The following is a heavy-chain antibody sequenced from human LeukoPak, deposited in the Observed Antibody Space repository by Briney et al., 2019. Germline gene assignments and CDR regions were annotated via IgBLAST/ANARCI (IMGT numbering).Heavy chain of an antibody. J-gene: IGHJ4*02. CDR1: GYSISSGYY. D-gene: IGHD1-26*01. CDR2: ISSTNSII. CDR3: AKDQGISGSSDFDY. Sequence: LSLTCTVSGYSISSGYYWGWIRQPPGKGLEWLSYISSTNSIIHYADSVKGRFTISRDNAKNSLYLQMNSLRVEDTALYYCAKDQGISGSSDFDYWGQGTLVTVSS. V-gene: IGHV3-11*01.